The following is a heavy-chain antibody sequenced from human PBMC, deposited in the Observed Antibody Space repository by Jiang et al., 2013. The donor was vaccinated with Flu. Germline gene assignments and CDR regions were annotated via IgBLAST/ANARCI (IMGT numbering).Heavy chain of an antibody. D-gene: IGHD3-3*01. CDR3: TRLHAFWSGYPSLDF. J-gene: IGHJ4*02. CDR2: VSSRGFT. CDR1: GGSFTNYY. V-gene: IGHV4-59*12. Sequence: PGLVKPSETASLKCLVSGGSFTNYYWTWIRQPPGKGLEWIGYVSSRGFTKYSPSLKSRATISVDTSKNEVSLRLKSVTAADTGIYYCTRLHAFWSGYPSLDFWGQGSLVTVSS.